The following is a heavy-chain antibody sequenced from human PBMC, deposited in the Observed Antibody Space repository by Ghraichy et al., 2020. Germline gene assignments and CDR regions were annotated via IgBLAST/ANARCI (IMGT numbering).Heavy chain of an antibody. CDR2: IYSSGST. V-gene: IGHV4-4*07. Sequence: SETLSLTCTVSGGSISGYYWTWIRQPAGKGLEWIGRIYSSGSTHYNPSLKSRVTMSVDTSKNQFSLNVSSVTAADTAVYYCVRDLTTTAAPYFDYWGQGTLVTVSS. CDR3: VRDLTTTAAPYFDY. D-gene: IGHD2-2*01. J-gene: IGHJ4*02. CDR1: GGSISGYY.